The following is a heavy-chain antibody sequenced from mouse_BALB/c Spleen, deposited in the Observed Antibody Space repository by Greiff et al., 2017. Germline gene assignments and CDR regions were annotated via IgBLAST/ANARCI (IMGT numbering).Heavy chain of an antibody. Sequence: QVQLKESGAELVRPGSSVKISCKASGYAFSSYWMNWVKQRPGQGLEWIGQIYPGDGDTNYNGKFKGKATLTADKSSSTAYMQLSSLTSEDSAVYFCATNLLFFYAMDYWGQGTSVTVSS. V-gene: IGHV1-80*01. J-gene: IGHJ4*01. D-gene: IGHD2-10*01. CDR3: ATNLLFFYAMDY. CDR1: GYAFSSYW. CDR2: IYPGDGDT.